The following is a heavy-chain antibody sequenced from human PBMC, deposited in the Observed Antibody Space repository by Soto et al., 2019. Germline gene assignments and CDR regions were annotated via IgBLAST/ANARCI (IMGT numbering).Heavy chain of an antibody. V-gene: IGHV3-30*18. D-gene: IGHD4-17*01. Sequence: QVQLVESGGGVVQPGRSLRLSCAASGFTFSSYGMHWVRQAPGKGLEWVAVISYDGSNKYYADSVKGRSTISRDNSKNTRYLHMSSLSAEDTAVYYGAKYLRLVDYAYYYSGMAVWGQGTTVSVSS. CDR1: GFTFSSYG. CDR2: ISYDGSNK. J-gene: IGHJ6*02. CDR3: AKYLRLVDYAYYYSGMAV.